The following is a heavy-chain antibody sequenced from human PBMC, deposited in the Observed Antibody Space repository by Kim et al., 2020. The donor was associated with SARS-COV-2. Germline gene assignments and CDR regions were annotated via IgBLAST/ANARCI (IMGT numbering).Heavy chain of an antibody. J-gene: IGHJ4*02. V-gene: IGHV3-23*01. CDR3: AKGRPYCSGYSCRFDF. Sequence: GGSLRLSCAASGFTFTTYAMSWVRQAPGKGLEWVSGISGSGGSTYYADSVTGRFTIYRDNSKNTLYLQMNSLTAEDTAVDYCAKGRPYCSGYSCRFDFWGQGTLVTVSS. CDR2: ISGSGGST. D-gene: IGHD2-15*01. CDR1: GFTFTTYA.